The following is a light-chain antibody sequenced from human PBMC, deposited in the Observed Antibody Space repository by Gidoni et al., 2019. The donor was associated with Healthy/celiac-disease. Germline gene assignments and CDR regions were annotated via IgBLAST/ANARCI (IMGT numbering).Light chain of an antibody. CDR2: QDS. CDR3: QAWDSSTGV. Sequence: SYELPQPPSVSVSPGQTASITCSGDKLGDKYACWYQQKQGQSPVLVIYQDSKRPSGIPERFSGSNSGNTATLTISGTQAMDEADYYCQAWDSSTGVFGTGTKVTVL. CDR1: KLGDKY. V-gene: IGLV3-1*01. J-gene: IGLJ1*01.